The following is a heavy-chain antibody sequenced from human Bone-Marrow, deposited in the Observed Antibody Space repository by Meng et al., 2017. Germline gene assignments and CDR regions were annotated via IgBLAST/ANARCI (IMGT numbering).Heavy chain of an antibody. CDR3: ARYSGSHAFDI. CDR2: IYSGGST. J-gene: IGHJ3*02. Sequence: GQLVESGGGLGQPGGSLRLSCAASGFTVSRNYMSWVRQAPGKGLEWVSVIYSGGSTYYADSVKGRFTISRHNSKNTLYLQLNSLRAEDTAVSYCARYSGSHAFDIWGQGTMVTVSS. CDR1: GFTVSRNY. D-gene: IGHD1-26*01. V-gene: IGHV3-53*04.